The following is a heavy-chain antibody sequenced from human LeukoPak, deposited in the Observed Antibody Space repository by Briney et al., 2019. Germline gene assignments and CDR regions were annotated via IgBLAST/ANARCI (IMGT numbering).Heavy chain of an antibody. J-gene: IGHJ4*02. CDR1: GGSFSGYY. CDR3: ARGQGTVTTH. CDR2: INHSGGA. D-gene: IGHD4-17*01. Sequence: SETLSLTCGVYGGSFSGYYWTWIRQPPGKGLEWIGEINHSGGANYNPSLKSRVTISLDTSKNQFSLKLSSVTAADTALYYCARGQGTVTTHWGQGTLVTVSS. V-gene: IGHV4-34*01.